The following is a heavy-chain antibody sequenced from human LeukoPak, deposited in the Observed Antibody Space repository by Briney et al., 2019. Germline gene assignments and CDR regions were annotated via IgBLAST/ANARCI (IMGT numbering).Heavy chain of an antibody. CDR2: IWYDGSNK. J-gene: IGHJ4*02. Sequence: QSGGSLRLSCAASGFTFSSYGMHWVRQAPGKGLEWVAVIWYDGSNKYYADSVKGRFTISRDNSKNTLYLQMNSLRAEDTAVYYCARDGVSSDFWGSYRYYFDYWGQGTLVTVSS. V-gene: IGHV3-33*01. D-gene: IGHD3-16*02. CDR3: ARDGVSSDFWGSYRYYFDY. CDR1: GFTFSSYG.